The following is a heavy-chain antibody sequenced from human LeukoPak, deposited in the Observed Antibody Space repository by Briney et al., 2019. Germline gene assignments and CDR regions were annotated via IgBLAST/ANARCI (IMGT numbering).Heavy chain of an antibody. Sequence: PSETLSLTCTVSGGSISSYYWSWIRQPPGKGLEWIGYIYYSGSTNYNPSLKSRVTISVDTSKNQFSLKLSSVTAADTAVYYCARGRDYCSGGSCYFGWFDPWGQGTLVTVSS. V-gene: IGHV4-59*01. J-gene: IGHJ5*02. D-gene: IGHD2-15*01. CDR1: GGSISSYY. CDR3: ARGRDYCSGGSCYFGWFDP. CDR2: IYYSGST.